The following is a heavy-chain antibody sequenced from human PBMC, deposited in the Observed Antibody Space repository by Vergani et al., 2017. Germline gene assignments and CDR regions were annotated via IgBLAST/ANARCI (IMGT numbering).Heavy chain of an antibody. CDR1: GGSISSGSYY. CDR3: AREQDCSSTSCYGI. J-gene: IGHJ3*02. V-gene: IGHV4-61*02. D-gene: IGHD2-2*01. CDR2: IYSSGST. Sequence: KPSQTLSLTCTVSGGSISSGSYYWSWIRQPAGKGLEWIGRIYSSGSTNYNPSLKSRVTISVDTSKNQFSLKLSSVTAADTAVYYCAREQDCSSTSCYGIWGQGTMVTVSS.